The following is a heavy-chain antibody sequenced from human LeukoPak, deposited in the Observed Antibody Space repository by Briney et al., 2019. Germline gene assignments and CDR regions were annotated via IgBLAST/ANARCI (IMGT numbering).Heavy chain of an antibody. CDR1: GFTFGGYW. Sequence: GGSLRLSCPASGFTFGGYWMSWVRQAPGGGLEWVANINPDGSIKYYVDSIKGRFTISRDNAKNSLYLQMNSLRAEDTAVYYCASGFLQWLYWGQGTLVTVSS. J-gene: IGHJ4*02. CDR2: INPDGSIK. D-gene: IGHD3-3*01. CDR3: ASGFLQWLY. V-gene: IGHV3-7*01.